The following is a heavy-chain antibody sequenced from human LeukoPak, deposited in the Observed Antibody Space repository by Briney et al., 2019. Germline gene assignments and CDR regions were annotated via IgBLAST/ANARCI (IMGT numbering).Heavy chain of an antibody. V-gene: IGHV1-8*01. D-gene: IGHD6-19*01. CDR2: MNPNSGNT. J-gene: IGHJ4*02. CDR1: GYTFTSYD. CDR3: AREASGYSSGWYGYYFDY. Sequence: ASVKVSCKASGYTFTSYDINWVRQATGQGLEWMGWMNPNSGNTGYAQKFQGRVTMTRNTSISTAYMELSSLRSEDTAVYYCAREASGYSSGWYGYYFDYWGQGTLVTVSS.